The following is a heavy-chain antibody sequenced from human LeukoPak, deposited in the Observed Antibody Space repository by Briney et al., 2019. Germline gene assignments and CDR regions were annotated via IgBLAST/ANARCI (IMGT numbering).Heavy chain of an antibody. CDR3: AKRGVVIRVILVGFHKEAYYFDS. CDR1: GITLSNYG. CDR2: ISDSGGST. Sequence: GGSLRLSCAVSGITLSNYGMGWVRQAPGKGLEWVAGISDSGGSTTYADSVKDRFTISRDNPKNTLYLQMNSLRAEDTAVYFCAKRGVVIRVILVGFHKEAYYFDSWGQGALVTVSS. J-gene: IGHJ4*02. D-gene: IGHD3-22*01. V-gene: IGHV3-23*01.